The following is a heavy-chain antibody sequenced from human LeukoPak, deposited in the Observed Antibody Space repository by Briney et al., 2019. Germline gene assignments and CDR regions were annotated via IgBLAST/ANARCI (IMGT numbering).Heavy chain of an antibody. CDR1: GFTFSSYE. J-gene: IGHJ4*02. V-gene: IGHV3-48*03. CDR3: AKFRSGWLIDY. D-gene: IGHD6-19*01. Sequence: QPGGSLRLSCAASGFTFSSYEMNWVRQAPGKGLEWVSYISSSSSTIYYADSVKGRFTISRDNSKNTLYLQMNSLRAEDTAVYYCAKFRSGWLIDYWGQGTLVTVSS. CDR2: ISSSSSTI.